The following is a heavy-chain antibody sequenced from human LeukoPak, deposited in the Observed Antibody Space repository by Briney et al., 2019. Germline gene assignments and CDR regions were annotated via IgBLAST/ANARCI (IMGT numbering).Heavy chain of an antibody. Sequence: GESLKISCKGSGYSFTSYWIGWVRQMPGKGLEWMGIIYPGDSDTRYSPSFQGQVTISADKSISTAYLQWSSLKASDTAMYYCARSPNCTNGVCFYYGMDVWGQGTTDTVSS. CDR1: GYSFTSYW. D-gene: IGHD2-8*01. CDR3: ARSPNCTNGVCFYYGMDV. CDR2: IYPGDSDT. J-gene: IGHJ6*02. V-gene: IGHV5-51*01.